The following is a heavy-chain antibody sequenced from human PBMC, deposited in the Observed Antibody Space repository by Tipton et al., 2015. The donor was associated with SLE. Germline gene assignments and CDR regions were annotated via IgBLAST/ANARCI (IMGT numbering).Heavy chain of an antibody. V-gene: IGHV3-53*01. CDR2: IYSGGST. J-gene: IGHJ2*01. CDR1: GFTVSSNY. Sequence: SLRLSCAASGFTVSSNYMSWVRQAPGKGLEWVSVIYSGGSTYYADPVKGRFTIARDNSKNTLYHQMNSLKAEDTAVYYCAREVVQNFDLWGRGTLVTVSS. D-gene: IGHD2-15*01. CDR3: AREVVQNFDL.